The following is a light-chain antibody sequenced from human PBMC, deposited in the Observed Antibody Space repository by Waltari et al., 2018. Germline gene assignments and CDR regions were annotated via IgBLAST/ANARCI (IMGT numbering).Light chain of an antibody. CDR2: IND. V-gene: IGLV1-44*01. CDR3: ASWDDSLTFV. J-gene: IGLJ1*01. CDR1: SSNIGNHA. Sequence: QSVLTQPPSASGTPGQRVTISCSGSSSNIGNHAVSWYQQVPGTAPKLLISINDQRPSGVPDRFSGSKSGTSASLAISGLQSEDEADYYCASWDDSLTFVFGTGTKVVVL.